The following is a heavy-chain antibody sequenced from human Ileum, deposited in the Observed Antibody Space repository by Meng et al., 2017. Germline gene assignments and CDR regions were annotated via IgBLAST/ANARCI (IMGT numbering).Heavy chain of an antibody. Sequence: GRWHGPVTGLGRPSRHLTLICLVSGSSVTTRHYQWGGIRQPPGKGLEWIGYASINYNPSLKSRLTISLDTSKNQVSLKLTSVTAADTAVYYCARDHWGSLDYWGQGILVTVSS. D-gene: IGHD7-27*01. J-gene: IGHJ4*02. CDR1: GSSVTTRHYQ. CDR3: ARDHWGSLDY. V-gene: IGHV4-61*01. CDR2: ASI.